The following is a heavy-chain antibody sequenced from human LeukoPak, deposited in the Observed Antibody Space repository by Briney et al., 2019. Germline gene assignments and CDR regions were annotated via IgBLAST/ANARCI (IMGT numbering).Heavy chain of an antibody. Sequence: GRSLRLSCAASGFTFSSYAMHWVRPAPGKGLEWGAVISYDGSNKYYADSVKGRFTISRDNSKNTLYLQMNSLRAEDTAVYYCARDPVYYGSGSYSRFDPWGQGALVTVSS. J-gene: IGHJ5*02. D-gene: IGHD3-10*01. CDR2: ISYDGSNK. CDR1: GFTFSSYA. V-gene: IGHV3-30*04. CDR3: ARDPVYYGSGSYSRFDP.